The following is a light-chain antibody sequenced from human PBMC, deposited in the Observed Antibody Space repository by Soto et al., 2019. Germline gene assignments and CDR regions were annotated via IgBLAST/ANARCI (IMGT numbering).Light chain of an antibody. CDR2: TXS. CDR1: QSLVHSDGXXY. J-gene: IGKJ5*01. CDR3: MQGTHGTST. Sequence: DGVMTQSPLSLPVTVXQPASISCLSNQSLVHSDGXXYFXXXQKXXGXPPRXXXDTXSNRASGVPARFSGSGSVTDFALKISRVEAEDVGVYYYMQGTHGTSTCGQGTRLDIK. V-gene: IGKV2-30*02.